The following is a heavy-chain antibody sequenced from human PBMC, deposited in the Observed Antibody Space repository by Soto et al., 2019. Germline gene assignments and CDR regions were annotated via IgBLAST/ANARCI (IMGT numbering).Heavy chain of an antibody. Sequence: GGSLRLSCAASGFTVSSNYMSWVRQAPGKGLEWVSVIYSGGSTYYADSVKGRFTISRDNSKNTLYLQMNSLRAEDTAVYYCARGLYRVVGAFDIWGQGTMVTVSS. CDR3: ARGLYRVVGAFDI. J-gene: IGHJ3*02. V-gene: IGHV3-66*01. CDR1: GFTVSSNY. D-gene: IGHD3-3*01. CDR2: IYSGGST.